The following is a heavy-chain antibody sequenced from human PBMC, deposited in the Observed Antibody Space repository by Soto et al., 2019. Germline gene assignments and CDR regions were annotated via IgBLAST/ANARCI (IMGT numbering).Heavy chain of an antibody. J-gene: IGHJ6*02. D-gene: IGHD3-3*01. V-gene: IGHV3-30*18. Sequence: PGGSLRLSCVASGFTLRDYGMTGVRQAPGQGLEWLGLISSEGIYTYYADSVKGRFTFSRDNSNNTLYLQMDGLRPEDTAVYYCAKIGIVINGRMDVWGQGATVTVSS. CDR1: GFTLRDYG. CDR2: ISSEGIYT. CDR3: AKIGIVINGRMDV.